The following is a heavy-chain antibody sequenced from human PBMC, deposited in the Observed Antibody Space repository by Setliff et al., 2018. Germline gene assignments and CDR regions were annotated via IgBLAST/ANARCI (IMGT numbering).Heavy chain of an antibody. CDR3: ARGYYNFLSGYYTPYYFDS. J-gene: IGHJ4*02. D-gene: IGHD3-3*01. V-gene: IGHV3-48*03. CDR1: AFSFSTYA. Sequence: GGSLRLSCAASAFSFSTYAMNWVRHTPGKGLEWISYISNSGNSIYYADSVKGRFTISRDNAKNSLYLQMNSLRAEDTAVYFCARGYYNFLSGYYTPYYFDSWGQGTLVTVSS. CDR2: ISNSGNSI.